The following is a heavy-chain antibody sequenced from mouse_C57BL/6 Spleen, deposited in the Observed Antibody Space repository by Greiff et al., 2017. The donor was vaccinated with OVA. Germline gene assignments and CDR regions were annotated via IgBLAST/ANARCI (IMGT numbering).Heavy chain of an antibody. J-gene: IGHJ1*03. CDR2: IWRGGST. V-gene: IGHV2-5*01. CDR3: AKPYYGSSYWYFDV. D-gene: IGHD1-1*01. Sequence: QVQLKESGPGLVQPSQSLSITCTVSGFSLTSYGVHWVRQSPGKGLEWLGVIWRGGSTDYNAAFMSRLSITKDNSKSQVFFKMNSLQADDTAIYYCAKPYYGSSYWYFDVWGTGTTVTVSS. CDR1: GFSLTSYG.